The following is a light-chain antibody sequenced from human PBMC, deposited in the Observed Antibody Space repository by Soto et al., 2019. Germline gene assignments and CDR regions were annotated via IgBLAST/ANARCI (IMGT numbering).Light chain of an antibody. Sequence: DIQMSQSPYSLSASVGDRVPITCRASQSISSYLNWYQQKPGKAPKLLIYAASSLQSGVPSRFSGSGSGTDFTLTISSLKPEEFATYYCQQSYRTRTFGPGTKVDIK. V-gene: IGKV1-39*01. CDR3: QQSYRTRT. CDR2: AAS. J-gene: IGKJ3*01. CDR1: QSISSY.